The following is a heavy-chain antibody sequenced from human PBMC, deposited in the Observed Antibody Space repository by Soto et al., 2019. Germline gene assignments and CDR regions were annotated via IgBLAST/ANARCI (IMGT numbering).Heavy chain of an antibody. D-gene: IGHD1-26*01. J-gene: IGHJ4*02. CDR1: GGSISSSNW. CDR3: ARPYSGNYLSPFDY. Sequence: PSETLSLTCAVSGGSISSSNWWSWVRQPPGKGLEWIGEIYHSGSTNYNPSLKSRVTISVDKSKNQFSLKLSSVTAEDTAVYYCARPYSGNYLSPFDYWGQGTLVTVSS. V-gene: IGHV4-4*02. CDR2: IYHSGST.